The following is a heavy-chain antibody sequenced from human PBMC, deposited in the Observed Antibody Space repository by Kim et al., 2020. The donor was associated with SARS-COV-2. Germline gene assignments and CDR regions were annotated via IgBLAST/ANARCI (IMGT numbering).Heavy chain of an antibody. J-gene: IGHJ5*02. CDR2: STI. CDR3: ARGELNWFDP. V-gene: IGHV3-11*01. D-gene: IGHD1-26*01. Sequence: STIYYAHSVEGRFTISRDNAKNSLYLQMNSLRVEDTAVYYCARGELNWFDPWGQGTLVTVSS.